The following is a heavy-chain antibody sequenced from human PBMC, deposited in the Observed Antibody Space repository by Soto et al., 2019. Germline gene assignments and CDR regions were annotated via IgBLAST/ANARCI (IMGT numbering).Heavy chain of an antibody. D-gene: IGHD3-22*01. J-gene: IGHJ4*02. CDR1: GYSFTSYW. Sequence: GECLKISCKGSGYSFTSYWISWVRQMPGKGLEWMGRIDPSDSYTNYSPSFQGHVTMSADKSINTAYLQWSSLKASDSAMYYCARHKAFYYDNSGAWGQGSLVTVSS. V-gene: IGHV5-10-1*01. CDR3: ARHKAFYYDNSGA. CDR2: IDPSDSYT.